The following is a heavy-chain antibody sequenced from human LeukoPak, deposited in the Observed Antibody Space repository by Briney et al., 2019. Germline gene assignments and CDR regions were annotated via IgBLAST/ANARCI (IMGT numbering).Heavy chain of an antibody. Sequence: GGSLRLSCAASGFTFSSYSMNWVCQAPGKGLEWVSSISSSSSYIYYADSVKGRFTISRDNAKNSLYLQMNSLRAEDTAVYYCARDGLYYYDSSGEFDYWGQGTLVTVSS. D-gene: IGHD3-22*01. CDR2: ISSSSSYI. J-gene: IGHJ4*02. V-gene: IGHV3-21*01. CDR1: GFTFSSYS. CDR3: ARDGLYYYDSSGEFDY.